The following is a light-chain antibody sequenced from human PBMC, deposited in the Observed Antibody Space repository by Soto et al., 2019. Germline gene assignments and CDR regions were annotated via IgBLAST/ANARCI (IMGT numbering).Light chain of an antibody. V-gene: IGLV1-44*01. CDR3: AAWDDSLNGWV. CDR1: SSNIGSNT. CDR2: SNN. J-gene: IGLJ3*02. Sequence: QSVLTQPPSASGTPGQRVTISCSGSSSNIGSNTVNWYQQLPGTAPKLLIYSNNQRPSGVPDRLSGSKSGTSASLAISGLQSEDDSDYYCAAWDDSLNGWVFGGGTKLTVL.